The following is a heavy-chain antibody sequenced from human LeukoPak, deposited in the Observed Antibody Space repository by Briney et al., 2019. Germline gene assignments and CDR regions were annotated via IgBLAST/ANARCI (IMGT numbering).Heavy chain of an antibody. J-gene: IGHJ4*02. CDR1: GFTFSSYA. V-gene: IGHV3-23*01. D-gene: IGHD3-22*01. CDR2: ISGSGGST. Sequence: GGSLRLSCAASGFTFSSYAMSWVRQAPGKGLEWVSAISGSGGSTYYADSVKGRFTISRDNSKNTLYLQMNSLRSEDTAVYYCAREGDSSGYYYAGFDYWGQGTLVTVSS. CDR3: AREGDSSGYYYAGFDY.